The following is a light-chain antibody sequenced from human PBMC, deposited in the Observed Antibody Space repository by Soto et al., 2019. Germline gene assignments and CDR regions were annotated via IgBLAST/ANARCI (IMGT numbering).Light chain of an antibody. V-gene: IGKV1-17*01. CDR2: AAS. CDR3: LRHDLYPWT. CDR1: QGINDY. Sequence: DIQMTQSPSSLSAAVGDIVTITCRTSQGINDYLNWYQLKPGEAPKLLIYAASALQSGVPSRFSGSASGTEFTLTISSLQPEDFATYYCLRHDLYPWTFGQGTKVDIK. J-gene: IGKJ1*01.